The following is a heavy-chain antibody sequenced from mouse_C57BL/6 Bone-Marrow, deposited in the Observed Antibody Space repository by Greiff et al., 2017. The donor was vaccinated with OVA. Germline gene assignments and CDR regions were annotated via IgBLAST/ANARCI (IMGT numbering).Heavy chain of an antibody. J-gene: IGHJ3*01. Sequence: VKLMESGPGLVAPSQSLSITCTVSGFSLTSYAISWVRQPPGKGLEWLGVIWTGGGTNYNSALKYRLSISKDNSKSHVFLKMNSLQTDDTARYYCARGNYYGSSWFAYWGQGTLVTVSA. V-gene: IGHV2-9-1*01. CDR3: ARGNYYGSSWFAY. CDR1: GFSLTSYA. D-gene: IGHD1-1*01. CDR2: IWTGGGT.